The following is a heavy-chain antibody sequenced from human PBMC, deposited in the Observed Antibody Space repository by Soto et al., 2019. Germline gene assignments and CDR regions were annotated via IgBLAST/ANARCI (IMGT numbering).Heavy chain of an antibody. CDR1: GFTFSDFA. CDR3: AAPRDEYGSGVSWFTYGMDI. D-gene: IGHD3-10*01. CDR2: LDGAGGST. V-gene: IGHV3-23*01. J-gene: IGHJ4*02. Sequence: LRLSCLASGFTFSDFAMTWVRHVPGRGLEWVASLDGAGGSTYYAESVRGRFSISRDNSQNTLFLQMKRLTVDDTAIYYCAAPRDEYGSGVSWFTYGMDIWGQGTLVTVSS.